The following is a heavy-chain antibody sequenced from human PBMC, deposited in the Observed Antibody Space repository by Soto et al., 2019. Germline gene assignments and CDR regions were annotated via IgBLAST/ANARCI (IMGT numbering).Heavy chain of an antibody. J-gene: IGHJ5*02. CDR1: GFTFSSYW. CDR2: INSDGSST. V-gene: IGHV3-74*01. Sequence: GGSLRLSCAASGFTFSSYWMHWVRQAPGKGLVWVSRINSDGSSTSYADSVKGRFTISRDNAKNTLYLQMNSLRAEDTAVYYCARGRDELELRLNFWFNWFDPWGQGTLVTVSS. D-gene: IGHD1-7*01. CDR3: ARGRDELELRLNFWFNWFDP.